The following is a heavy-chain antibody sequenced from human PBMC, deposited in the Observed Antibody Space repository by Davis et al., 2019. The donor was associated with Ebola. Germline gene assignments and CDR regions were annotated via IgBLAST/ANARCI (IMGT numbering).Heavy chain of an antibody. CDR3: ARGDWVSSSWQLDS. D-gene: IGHD6-13*01. Sequence: SETLSLTCAVYGGSFSGYYWSWIRQPPGKGLEWIGYIYHSGSTYYNPSLKSRVTISVDTSKNQSSLKLSSVTAADTAVYYCARGDWVSSSWQLDSWGQGTLVTVSS. CDR1: GGSFSGYY. CDR2: IYHSGST. J-gene: IGHJ4*02. V-gene: IGHV4-34*01.